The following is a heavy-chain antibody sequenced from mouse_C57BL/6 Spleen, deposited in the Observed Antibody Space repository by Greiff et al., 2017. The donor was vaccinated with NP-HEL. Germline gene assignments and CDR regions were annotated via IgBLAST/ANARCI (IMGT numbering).Heavy chain of an antibody. CDR3: AREEGKGAYGNYAMDY. CDR1: GYTFTSYW. D-gene: IGHD2-1*01. J-gene: IGHJ4*01. Sequence: VQLQQSGAELVRPGTSVKLSCKASGYTFTSYWMHWVKQRPGQGLEWIGVIDPSDSYTNYNQKFKGKATLTVDTSSSTAYMQLSSLTSEDSAVYYSAREEGKGAYGNYAMDYWGQGTSVTVSS. V-gene: IGHV1-59*01. CDR2: IDPSDSYT.